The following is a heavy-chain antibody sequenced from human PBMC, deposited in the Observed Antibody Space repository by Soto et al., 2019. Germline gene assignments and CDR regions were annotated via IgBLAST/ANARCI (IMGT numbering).Heavy chain of an antibody. D-gene: IGHD5-12*01. J-gene: IGHJ4*02. CDR2: IYWDDDK. CDR3: AHSPKTLVATISRHFDY. Sequence: SGLTLVNPTQTLTLTCTFSGFSLSTSGVGVGWIRQPPGKALEWLALIYWDDDKRYSPSLKSRLTITKDTSKNQVVLTMTNMDPVDTATYYCAHSPKTLVATISRHFDYWGQGTLVTVSS. CDR1: GFSLSTSGVG. V-gene: IGHV2-5*02.